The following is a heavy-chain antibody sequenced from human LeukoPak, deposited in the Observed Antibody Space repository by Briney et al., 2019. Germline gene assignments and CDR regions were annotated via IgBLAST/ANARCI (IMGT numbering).Heavy chain of an antibody. CDR2: IYPSDGST. J-gene: IGHJ4*02. Sequence: ASVKVSCKASGYTFTSYKMHWVRQAPGQGLEWMGIIYPSDGSTSYAQKFQGRVTMTGDTSTSTVYMELSSLRSEDTAVYYCARDEGGVSPWVSHWGQGTLVTVSS. V-gene: IGHV1-46*01. D-gene: IGHD2-8*02. CDR1: GYTFTSYK. CDR3: ARDEGGVSPWVSH.